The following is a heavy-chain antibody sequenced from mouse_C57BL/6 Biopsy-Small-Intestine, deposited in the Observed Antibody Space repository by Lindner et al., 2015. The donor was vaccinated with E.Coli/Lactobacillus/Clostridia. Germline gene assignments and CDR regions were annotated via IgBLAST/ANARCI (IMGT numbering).Heavy chain of an antibody. Sequence: GPELVKPGASVKMSCKASGYTFTNYVMHWVKQRPGQGLEWIGYINPYNDGTKYNEKFKGKATLTSDKSSSIVYMELNSLTSEDSAVYYCALYYSNYVFAYWGQGTLVTVSA. V-gene: IGHV1-14*01. CDR1: GYTFTNYV. D-gene: IGHD2-5*01. J-gene: IGHJ3*01. CDR2: INPYNDGT. CDR3: ALYYSNYVFAY.